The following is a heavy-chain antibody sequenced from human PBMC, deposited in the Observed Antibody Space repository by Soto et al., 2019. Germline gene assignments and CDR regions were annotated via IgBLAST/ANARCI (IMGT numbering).Heavy chain of an antibody. CDR3: ARAMVRGPYYYYMDV. D-gene: IGHD3-10*01. J-gene: IGHJ6*03. CDR1: GFTFSSYG. Sequence: GGSLSLSCAASGFTFSSYGMHWVRQAPGKGLEWVAVISYDGSNKYYADSVKGRFTISRDNSKNTLYLQMNSLRAEDTAVYYCARAMVRGPYYYYMDVWGKGTTVTVSS. V-gene: IGHV3-30*03. CDR2: ISYDGSNK.